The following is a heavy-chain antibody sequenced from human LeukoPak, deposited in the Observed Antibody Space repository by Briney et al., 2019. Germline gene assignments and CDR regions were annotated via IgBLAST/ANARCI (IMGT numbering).Heavy chain of an antibody. V-gene: IGHV4-34*01. CDR2: INHSGST. D-gene: IGHD3-10*01. CDR3: ARRRAAGLYHYGSGSQTFDY. CDR1: GGSFSGYY. J-gene: IGHJ4*02. Sequence: SETLSLTCAVYGGSFSGYYWSWIRQPPGKGLEWIGEINHSGSTNYNPSLKSRVTISVDTSKNQFSLKLSSVTAADTAVYYCARRRAAGLYHYGSGSQTFDYWGQGTLVTVSS.